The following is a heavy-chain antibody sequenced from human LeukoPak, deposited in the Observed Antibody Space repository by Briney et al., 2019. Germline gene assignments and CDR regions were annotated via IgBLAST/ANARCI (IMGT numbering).Heavy chain of an antibody. CDR2: INHSGST. CDR3: ARSVGYYDRSNWFDP. J-gene: IGHJ5*02. Sequence: PSETLSLTCSVSGGSISSSNYYWSWIRQPPGKGLEWIGEINHSGSTYYNPSLKSRVTISVDTSKNQFSLKLSSVTAADTAVYYCARSVGYYDRSNWFDPWGQGTLVTVSS. CDR1: GGSISSSNYY. D-gene: IGHD3-9*01. V-gene: IGHV4-39*07.